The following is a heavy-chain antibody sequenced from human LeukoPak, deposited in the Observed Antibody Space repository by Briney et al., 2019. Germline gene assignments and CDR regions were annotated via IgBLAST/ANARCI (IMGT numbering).Heavy chain of an antibody. Sequence: TGGSPRLSCAASGFTFSSYSMNWVRQAPGKGLERVSAISTSSSYIYYADSVKGQFTISRDNAKNSLYLQMNSLRAEDTAVYYCARGGRNDFWSGYYLDYFDYWGQGTLVTVSS. J-gene: IGHJ4*02. CDR2: ISTSSSYI. D-gene: IGHD3-3*01. CDR1: GFTFSSYS. V-gene: IGHV3-21*01. CDR3: ARGGRNDFWSGYYLDYFDY.